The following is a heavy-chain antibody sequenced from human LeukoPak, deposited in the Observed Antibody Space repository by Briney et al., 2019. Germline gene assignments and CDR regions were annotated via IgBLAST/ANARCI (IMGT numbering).Heavy chain of an antibody. V-gene: IGHV4-59*01. CDR3: AGSTGDYYYGMDV. Sequence: SETLSLTCTVSGGSISSYYWSWIRQPPGKGLEWIGYVYYSGSTNYNPSLKSRVTISVDTSKNQFSLKLSSVTAADTAVYYCAGSTGDYYYGMDVWGQGTTVTVSS. J-gene: IGHJ6*02. CDR1: GGSISSYY. D-gene: IGHD2-2*01. CDR2: VYYSGST.